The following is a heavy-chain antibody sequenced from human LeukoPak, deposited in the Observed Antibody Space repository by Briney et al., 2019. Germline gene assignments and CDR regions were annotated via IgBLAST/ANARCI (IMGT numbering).Heavy chain of an antibody. J-gene: IGHJ4*02. V-gene: IGHV1-8*02. CDR1: GYTFTSYG. CDR2: MNPNSGNT. CDR3: ARGPDYGDY. Sequence: PEASVTVSCKASGYTFTSYGISWVRQAPGQGLEWMGWMNPNSGNTGYAQKFQGRVTMTRNTSISTAYMELSSLRSEDTAVYYCARGPDYGDYWGQGTLVTVSS.